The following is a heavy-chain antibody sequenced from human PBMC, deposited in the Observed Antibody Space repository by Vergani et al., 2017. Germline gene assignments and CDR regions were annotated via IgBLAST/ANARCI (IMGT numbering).Heavy chain of an antibody. Sequence: QVQLVQSGTEVKKPGASVKVSCKASGYTFTTYGISWVRQVPGQGLEWMGWISAFNGNTNYAQKPLGRVTMTTDRSTSTVYMELRSLRSDDTAVYYCASGRLKREGVTSNWFDPWGQGTLVTVSS. D-gene: IGHD5-24*01. CDR2: ISAFNGNT. V-gene: IGHV1-18*01. J-gene: IGHJ5*02. CDR1: GYTFTTYG. CDR3: ASGRLKREGVTSNWFDP.